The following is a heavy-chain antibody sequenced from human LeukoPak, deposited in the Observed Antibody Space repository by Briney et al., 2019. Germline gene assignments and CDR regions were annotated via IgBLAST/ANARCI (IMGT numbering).Heavy chain of an antibody. CDR2: ISAYNGNA. CDR1: GYTFTSYG. Sequence: ASVKVSCKASGYTFTSYGISWVRQAPGQGLEWMGWISAYNGNANYAQKLQGRVTMTTDTSTSTAYMELRSLRSDDTAVYYCVRYYYDSSAQGSWFDPWGQGTLVTVSS. CDR3: VRYYYDSSAQGSWFDP. D-gene: IGHD3-22*01. J-gene: IGHJ5*02. V-gene: IGHV1-18*01.